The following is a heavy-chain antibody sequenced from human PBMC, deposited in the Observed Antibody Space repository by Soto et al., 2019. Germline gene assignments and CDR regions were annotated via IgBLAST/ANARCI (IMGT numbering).Heavy chain of an antibody. Sequence: GGPLRLSCAASGFTFSSYGMHWVRQAPGKGLEWVSYISSSGSNKYYADSVKGRFTISRDNAKNSLYLQMNSLRAEDTAVYYCARVGYWGQGTLVTVSS. CDR2: ISSSGSNK. CDR3: ARVGY. CDR1: GFTFSSYG. V-gene: IGHV3-48*04. J-gene: IGHJ4*02.